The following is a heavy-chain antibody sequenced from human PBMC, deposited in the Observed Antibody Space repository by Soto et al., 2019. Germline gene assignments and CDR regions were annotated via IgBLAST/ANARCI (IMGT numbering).Heavy chain of an antibody. V-gene: IGHV3-15*01. CDR3: TYYSGYYYRKYLQN. J-gene: IGHJ1*01. CDR1: GFTFSNAW. CDR2: IKSKTDGGTT. D-gene: IGHD3-22*01. Sequence: GGSLRLSCAASGFTFSNAWMSWVRQAPGKGLEWVGRIKSKTDGGTTDYAAPVKGRFTISRDDSKNTLYLQMNSLKTEDKAVNYCTYYSGYYYRKYLQNWGQGTMVTVSS.